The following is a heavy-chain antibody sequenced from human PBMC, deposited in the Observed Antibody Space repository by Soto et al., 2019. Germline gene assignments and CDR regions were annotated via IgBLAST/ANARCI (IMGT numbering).Heavy chain of an antibody. Sequence: TSETLSLTCAVSDGSISSINWLSWVSQPPGKGLEWIGEIYHSGSTNYNPSLKSRVTISVDKSKNQFSLKLSSVTAADTAVYYCARDRGDPLDIVLVPAAPYYYYGMEVWGQGTTVTVSS. CDR2: IYHSGST. V-gene: IGHV4-4*02. D-gene: IGHD2-2*01. CDR3: ARDRGDPLDIVLVPAAPYYYYGMEV. CDR1: DGSISSINW. J-gene: IGHJ6*02.